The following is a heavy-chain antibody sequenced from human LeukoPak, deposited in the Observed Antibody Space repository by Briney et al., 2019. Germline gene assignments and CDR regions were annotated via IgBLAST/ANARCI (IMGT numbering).Heavy chain of an antibody. CDR1: GYSISSSNW. CDR3: ARKGRGAFDI. V-gene: IGHV4-28*06. CDR2: IYYSGST. J-gene: IGHJ3*02. Sequence: SETLSLTCAVSGYSISSSNWWGWIRQPPGKGLGWIGYIYYSGSTNYNPSLKSRVTMSVDTSKNQFSLKLSSVTALDTAVYYCARKGRGAFDIWGQGTMVIVSS.